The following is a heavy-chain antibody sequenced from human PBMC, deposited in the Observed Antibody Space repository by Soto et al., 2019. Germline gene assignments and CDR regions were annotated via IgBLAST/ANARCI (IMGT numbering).Heavy chain of an antibody. CDR1: GFAFSSYA. J-gene: IGHJ6*02. CDR2: IKSKTDGGTT. Sequence: GGSLRLSCAASGFAFSSYAVSWVRQAPGKGLEWVDRIKSKTDGGTTDYAAPVKGRFTISRDDSKNTLYLQMNSLKTEDTAVYYCTTDFFDWLLYGYGMDVWGQGTTVTVSS. CDR3: TTDFFDWLLYGYGMDV. D-gene: IGHD3-9*01. V-gene: IGHV3-15*01.